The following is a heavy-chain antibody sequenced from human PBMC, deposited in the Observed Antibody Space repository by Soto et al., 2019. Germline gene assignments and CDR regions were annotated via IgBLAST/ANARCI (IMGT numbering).Heavy chain of an antibody. CDR1: GNTFSDHS. J-gene: IGHJ6*02. CDR3: ARGNPFNYAGFDV. CDR2: IKPSSGGT. V-gene: IGHV1-2*02. Sequence: ASVKVSSKYCGNTFSDHSLHWVRQAHGQGPEWMGWIKPSSGGTHYAQKFKGRVTFSSDTSLSTAYMEVGSLTSDDTAMYYCARGNPFNYAGFDVWGQGTTVTVSS. D-gene: IGHD3-16*01.